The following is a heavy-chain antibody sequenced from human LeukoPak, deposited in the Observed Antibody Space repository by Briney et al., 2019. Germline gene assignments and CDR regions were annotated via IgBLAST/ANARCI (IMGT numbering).Heavy chain of an antibody. Sequence: ASVKVSCKASGYTFTTYGISWVRQAPGHGLEWMGWISGYNGNTNYAQKLQGRVTLTTDTSTSTAYMDLRSLRSDDTAVYYCARGEDYGDYWGQGTLVTVSS. CDR2: ISGYNGNT. V-gene: IGHV1-18*04. CDR1: GYTFTTYG. J-gene: IGHJ4*02. CDR3: ARGEDYGDY.